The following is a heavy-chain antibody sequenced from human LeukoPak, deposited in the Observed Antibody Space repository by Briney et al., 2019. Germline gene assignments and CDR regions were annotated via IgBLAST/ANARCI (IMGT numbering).Heavy chain of an antibody. CDR2: IKRDESEK. J-gene: IGHJ5*02. CDR1: GFTFSSYW. V-gene: IGHV3-7*05. CDR3: ARDSIAAGGIRWFDP. D-gene: IGHD6-13*01. Sequence: GESLRLSCAASGFTFSSYWMSWVRQAPGKGLEWVANIKRDESEKYYVDSVKGRFTISRDNAKNSLQLQMNSLRAEDTAIYYCARDSIAAGGIRWFDPWGQGTLVTVSS.